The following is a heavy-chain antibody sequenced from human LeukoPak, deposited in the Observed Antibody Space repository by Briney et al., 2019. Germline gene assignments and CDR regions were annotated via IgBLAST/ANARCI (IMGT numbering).Heavy chain of an antibody. D-gene: IGHD5-12*01. CDR2: ISSGGST. Sequence: GGSLRLSCAASGFTFSSNYMSWVRQAPGKGLEWVAVISSGGSTFYADSVKGRFTISRDNSKNTLYLQMNSLRAEDTAVYYCAKIGAQYSGYDYDYYFDYWGQGTLVTVSS. CDR3: AKIGAQYSGYDYDYYFDY. J-gene: IGHJ4*02. CDR1: GFTFSSNY. V-gene: IGHV3-66*01.